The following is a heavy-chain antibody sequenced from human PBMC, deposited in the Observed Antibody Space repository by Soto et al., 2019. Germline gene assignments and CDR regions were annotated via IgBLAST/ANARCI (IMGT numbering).Heavy chain of an antibody. CDR3: ARLAVGATRDCYYGMDV. J-gene: IGHJ6*02. Sequence: PGESLKISCKGSGYSFTSYWISWVRQMPGKGLEWMGRIDPSDSYTNYSPSFQGHVTISADKSISTAYLQWSSLKASDTAMYYCARLAVGATRDCYYGMDVWGQGTTVTSP. CDR2: IDPSDSYT. CDR1: GYSFTSYW. D-gene: IGHD1-26*01. V-gene: IGHV5-10-1*01.